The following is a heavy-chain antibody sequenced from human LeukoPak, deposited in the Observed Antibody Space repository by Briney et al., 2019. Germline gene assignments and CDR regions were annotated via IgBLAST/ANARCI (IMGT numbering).Heavy chain of an antibody. V-gene: IGHV4-39*07. J-gene: IGHJ5*02. Sequence: SETLSLTCTVSGGSISSSSYYWGWIRQPPGKGLEWIGSIYYSGSTYYNPSLKSRVTISVDTSKNQFSLKLSSVTAADTAVYYCARGSVVGENRWWFDPWGQGTLVTVSS. D-gene: IGHD1-26*01. CDR2: IYYSGST. CDR1: GGSISSSSYY. CDR3: ARGSVVGENRWWFDP.